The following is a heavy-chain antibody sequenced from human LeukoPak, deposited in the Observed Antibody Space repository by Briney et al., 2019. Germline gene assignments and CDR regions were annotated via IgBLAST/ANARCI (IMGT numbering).Heavy chain of an antibody. Sequence: SETLSLTCTVSGGSTDSYYYWSWIRQPPGKGLEWIGYIDYSGRTKYNPSLQSRVTISGDTSKNQFSLNVWSVTAADTAVYYCARRPSPPDAFDIWGQGTMVTVSS. CDR3: ARRPSPPDAFDI. CDR1: GGSTDSYYY. J-gene: IGHJ3*02. V-gene: IGHV4-59*08. CDR2: IDYSGRT.